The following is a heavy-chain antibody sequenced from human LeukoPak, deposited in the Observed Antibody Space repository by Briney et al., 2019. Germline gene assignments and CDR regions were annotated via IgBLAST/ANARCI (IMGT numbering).Heavy chain of an antibody. Sequence: GGSLRLSCAASGFTFSSYSMNWVRQAPGKGLEWVSYISSSSSTIYYADSVKGRFTIYRDNAKNSLYLQMNSLRAEDTAVYYCARVTYYYYMDVWGKGTTVTVSS. CDR2: ISSSSSTI. CDR1: GFTFSSYS. CDR3: ARVTYYYYMDV. V-gene: IGHV3-48*04. J-gene: IGHJ6*03.